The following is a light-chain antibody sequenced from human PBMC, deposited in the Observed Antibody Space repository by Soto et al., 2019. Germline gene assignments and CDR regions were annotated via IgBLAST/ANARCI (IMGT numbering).Light chain of an antibody. CDR3: QQYGSSPLIT. CDR2: GVS. Sequence: IVLTQSPGTLSLSPWQRATLSCGASQRLSASDIAWYQQKPGQAPKFLIYGVSSRATGIPDRFSGSGSGTDFTLTISRLEPEDFAVYHCQQYGSSPLITFGQGTRLEI. V-gene: IGKV3-20*01. J-gene: IGKJ5*01. CDR1: QRLSASD.